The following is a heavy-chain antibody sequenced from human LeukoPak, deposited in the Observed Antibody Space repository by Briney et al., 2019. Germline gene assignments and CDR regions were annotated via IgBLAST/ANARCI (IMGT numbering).Heavy chain of an antibody. CDR3: AREERQYHYGSGSYYPSSFNNWFDP. CDR2: INPSGGST. J-gene: IGHJ5*02. Sequence: ASVKVSCKASGYTFTSYYMHWVGQAPGQGLEWMGIINPSGGSTSYAQKFQGRVTMTRDTSTSTVYMELSSLRSEDTAVYYCAREERQYHYGSGSYYPSSFNNWFDPWGQGTLVTVSS. CDR1: GYTFTSYY. V-gene: IGHV1-46*01. D-gene: IGHD3-10*01.